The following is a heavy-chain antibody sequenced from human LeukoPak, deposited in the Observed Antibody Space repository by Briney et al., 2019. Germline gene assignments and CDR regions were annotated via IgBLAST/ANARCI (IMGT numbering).Heavy chain of an antibody. CDR3: ASSGSYRFDY. V-gene: IGHV3-48*02. D-gene: IGHD1-26*01. Sequence: GGSLRLSCTASGFTFSSYAMSWVRQAPGKGLEWVSHITASGTAMFYADSVKGRFTISRDNAKNSLYLQMNSLRDEDTAVYYCASSGSYRFDYWGQGTLVTVSS. CDR1: GFTFSSYA. CDR2: ITASGTAM. J-gene: IGHJ4*02.